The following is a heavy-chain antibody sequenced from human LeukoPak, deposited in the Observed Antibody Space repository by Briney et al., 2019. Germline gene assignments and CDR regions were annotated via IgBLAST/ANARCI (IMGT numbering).Heavy chain of an antibody. V-gene: IGHV4-39*01. D-gene: IGHD5-18*01. CDR1: GGSISSSSYY. CDR3: ARRGYSYGPSYYFDY. Sequence: SETLSLTCTVSGGSISSSSYYWGWIRQPPGKGLEWIGSIYYSGSTYYNPSLKSRVTISVDTSKNQLSLKLSSVTAADTAVYYCARRGYSYGPSYYFDYWGQGTLVTVSS. J-gene: IGHJ4*02. CDR2: IYYSGST.